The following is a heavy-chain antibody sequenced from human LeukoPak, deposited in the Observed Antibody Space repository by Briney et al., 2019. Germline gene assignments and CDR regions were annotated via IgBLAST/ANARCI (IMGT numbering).Heavy chain of an antibody. J-gene: IGHJ4*02. D-gene: IGHD2-21*02. V-gene: IGHV4-34*01. CDR3: ARADEGRGLAFGSTADY. Sequence: PSETLSLTCAVYGGSFSGYYWGWIRQPPGKGLEWIGSIYYSGSTYYNPSLKSRVTISVDTSKNQFSLKLSSVTAADTAVYYCARADEGRGLAFGSTADYWGQGTLVTVSS. CDR2: IYYSGST. CDR1: GGSFSGYY.